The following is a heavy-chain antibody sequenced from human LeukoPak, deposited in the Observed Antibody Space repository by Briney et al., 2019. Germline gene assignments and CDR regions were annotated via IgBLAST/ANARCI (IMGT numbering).Heavy chain of an antibody. CDR2: IYPGDSDT. J-gene: IGHJ5*02. D-gene: IGHD3-22*01. Sequence: HGESLKISCKGSGNSFTSYWIGWVRQMPGKGLEWMGIIYPGDSDTRCSPSFQGQVTISADKSISTAYLQWSSLKASDTAMYYCARQGLYYDSSGRSNWFDPWGQGTLVTVSS. CDR3: ARQGLYYDSSGRSNWFDP. V-gene: IGHV5-51*01. CDR1: GNSFTSYW.